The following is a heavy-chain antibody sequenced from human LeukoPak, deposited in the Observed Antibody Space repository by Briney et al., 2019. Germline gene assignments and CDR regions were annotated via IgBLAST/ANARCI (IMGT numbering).Heavy chain of an antibody. CDR2: IYYSGST. V-gene: IGHV4-59*08. CDR1: GGSISTHY. J-gene: IGHJ3*02. Sequence: SETLSLTCTVSGGSISTHYWTWIRQSPGKGLEWIGNIYYSGSTNYNPSLKSRVSISVATSKNQFSLKLNSVTAADTAVYYCARPLGSKNAFDIWGQGTMVTVSS. D-gene: IGHD1-1*01. CDR3: ARPLGSKNAFDI.